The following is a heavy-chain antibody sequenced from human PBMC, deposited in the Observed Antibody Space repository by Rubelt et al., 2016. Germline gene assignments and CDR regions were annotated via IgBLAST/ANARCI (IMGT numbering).Heavy chain of an antibody. D-gene: IGHD2-15*01. J-gene: IGHJ4*02. CDR3: TGKPSVVLLATRFDY. CDR2: IFYTGRT. Sequence: QLQLQEAGPGRVNPSETLSLTCAVSGGSISRSTYYWAWIRQPPGKGLEWIGSIFYTGRTYYNPSLPSRVTISVDTSENNCSLKLTAVTATDTALYYWTGKPSVVLLATRFDYWGQGALVTVSS. V-gene: IGHV4-39*02. CDR1: GGSISRSTYY.